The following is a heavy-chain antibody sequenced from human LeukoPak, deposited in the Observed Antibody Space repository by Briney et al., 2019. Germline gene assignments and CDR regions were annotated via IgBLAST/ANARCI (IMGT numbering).Heavy chain of an antibody. CDR2: IDHSGST. Sequence: TSETLSLTCTVSGYSISSGYYWGWIRQPPGKGLEWTGSIDHSGSTYYNPSLKSRITISVDTSKNQFSLKLSSVTAADTAVYYCARFPGSAEYRHYYYMDVWGKGTTVTVSS. J-gene: IGHJ6*03. D-gene: IGHD2-15*01. V-gene: IGHV4-38-2*02. CDR1: GYSISSGYY. CDR3: ARFPGSAEYRHYYYMDV.